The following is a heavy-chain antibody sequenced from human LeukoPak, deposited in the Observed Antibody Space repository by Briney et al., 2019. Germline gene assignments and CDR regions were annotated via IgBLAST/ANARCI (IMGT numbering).Heavy chain of an antibody. Sequence: SETLSLTCTVSGGSISSYYWSWIRQPPGKGLERIGYIYYSGSTNYNPPLKSRVTISVDTSKNQFSLKLSSVTAADTAVYYCARGRYDSSGYYYFGRSGDYYYYYMDVWGKGTTVTVSS. D-gene: IGHD3-22*01. V-gene: IGHV4-59*12. CDR3: ARGRYDSSGYYYFGRSGDYYYYYMDV. CDR1: GGSISSYY. J-gene: IGHJ6*03. CDR2: IYYSGST.